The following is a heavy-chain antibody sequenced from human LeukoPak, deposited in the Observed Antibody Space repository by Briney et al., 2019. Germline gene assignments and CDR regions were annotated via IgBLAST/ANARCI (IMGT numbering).Heavy chain of an antibody. CDR3: ARHIPDSSGSPGLDY. CDR1: GGSISSGGYY. V-gene: IGHV4-31*03. CDR2: IYYSGST. D-gene: IGHD3-22*01. Sequence: PSQTLSLTCTVSGGSISSGGYYWSWIRQHPGKGLEWIGYIYYSGSTYYNPSLKSRVTISVDTSKNQFSLKLSSVTAADTAVYYCARHIPDSSGSPGLDYWGQGTLVTVSS. J-gene: IGHJ4*02.